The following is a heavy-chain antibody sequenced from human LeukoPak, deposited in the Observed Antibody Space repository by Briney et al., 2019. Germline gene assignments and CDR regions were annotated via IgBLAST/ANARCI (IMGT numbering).Heavy chain of an antibody. J-gene: IGHJ6*02. V-gene: IGHV5-51*01. CDR2: ISPGDFDT. CDR1: GYSFTTYW. Sequence: GESLKIPCKASGYSFTTYWVAWVRQMPGKGLEWMGMISPGDFDTRYTPSFKGQVTISADKSISTAYLQWSSLKASDTAIYYCARHQGGMDVWGQGTTVTVSS. CDR3: ARHQGGMDV.